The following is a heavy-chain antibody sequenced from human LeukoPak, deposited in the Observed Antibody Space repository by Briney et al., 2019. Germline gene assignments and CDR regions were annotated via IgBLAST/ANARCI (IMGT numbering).Heavy chain of an antibody. CDR1: GGSISSYY. CDR3: ARGIYYFDY. CDR2: IYSSGST. Sequence: SETLSLTCTVSGGSISSYYWSWIRQPPGKGLEWIGRIYSSGSTNYNPSLKSRVTISVDTSKTQFSLKLSSVTAADTVVYYCARGIYYFDYWGQGTLVTVSS. V-gene: IGHV4-4*07. J-gene: IGHJ4*02.